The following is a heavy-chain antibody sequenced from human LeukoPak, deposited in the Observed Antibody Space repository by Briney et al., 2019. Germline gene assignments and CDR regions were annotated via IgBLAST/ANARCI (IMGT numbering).Heavy chain of an antibody. Sequence: SETLSLTCAVSGGSISSGGYSWSWIRQPPGKGLEWIGYIYHSGSTYYNPSLKSRVTISVDRSKNQFSLKLSSVTAADTAVYYCARGGRYYDSSGYCGYFDYWGQGTLVTVSS. V-gene: IGHV4-30-2*01. CDR1: GGSISSGGYS. J-gene: IGHJ4*02. D-gene: IGHD3-22*01. CDR3: ARGGRYYDSSGYCGYFDY. CDR2: IYHSGST.